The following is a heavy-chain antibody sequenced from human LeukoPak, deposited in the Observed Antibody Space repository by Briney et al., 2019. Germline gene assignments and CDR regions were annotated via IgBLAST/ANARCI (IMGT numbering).Heavy chain of an antibody. CDR3: AAGPLNWNLPGTYSN. V-gene: IGHV1-2*02. CDR2: INPNSGGT. J-gene: IGHJ1*01. Sequence: ASVKVSCKASGYTFTGYYMHWVRRAPGQGLEWMGWINPNSGGTNYAQKFQGRVTMTRDTSISTAYMELSRLRSDDTAVYYCAAGPLNWNLPGTYSNWGQGTLVTVSS. D-gene: IGHD1-20*01. CDR1: GYTFTGYY.